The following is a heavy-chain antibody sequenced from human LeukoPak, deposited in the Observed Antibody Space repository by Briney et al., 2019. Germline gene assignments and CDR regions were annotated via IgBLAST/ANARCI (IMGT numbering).Heavy chain of an antibody. D-gene: IGHD1-1*01. V-gene: IGHV4-34*01. J-gene: IGHJ4*02. CDR1: GGSFSGYY. Sequence: SETLSLTCAVYGGSFSGYYWSWIRQPPGKGLEWIGEINHSGSTNYNPSLKSRVTISVDTSKNQFSLKLSSVTAADTAVYYCARHLPGGTNFDYWGQGTLVTVSS. CDR2: INHSGST. CDR3: ARHLPGGTNFDY.